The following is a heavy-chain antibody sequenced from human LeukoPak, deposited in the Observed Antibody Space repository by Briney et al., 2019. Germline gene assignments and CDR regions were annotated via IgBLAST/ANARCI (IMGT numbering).Heavy chain of an antibody. J-gene: IGHJ4*02. D-gene: IGHD2-8*01. CDR1: GYTFTSYD. Sequence: ASVKVSCTASGYTFTSYDINWVRQATGQGLEWMGWMNPNSGNTGYAQKFQGRVTMTRNTSISTAYMELSSLRSEDTAVYYCARGISRRAPWSYWGQGTLVTVSS. CDR3: ARGISRRAPWSY. CDR2: MNPNSGNT. V-gene: IGHV1-8*01.